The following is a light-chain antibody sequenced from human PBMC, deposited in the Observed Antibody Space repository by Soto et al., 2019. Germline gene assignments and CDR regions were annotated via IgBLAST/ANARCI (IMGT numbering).Light chain of an antibody. Sequence: QSVLTQPRSVSGSPGQSVTISCTGTSSDVGGYNYVSWYQQHPGKAPKLMIYDVSKRPSGVPDRFSGSKSGNTASLTISGLQAEDEADYYCCSYAGSYTNYVFGTGTQLTVL. J-gene: IGLJ1*01. CDR1: SSDVGGYNY. CDR2: DVS. V-gene: IGLV2-11*01. CDR3: CSYAGSYTNYV.